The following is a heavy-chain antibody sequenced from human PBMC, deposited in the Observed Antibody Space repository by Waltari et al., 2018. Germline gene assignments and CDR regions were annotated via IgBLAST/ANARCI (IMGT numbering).Heavy chain of an antibody. Sequence: QVQLQQWGAGLLKPSETLSLTCTVSGGSFSAHYWPWIRQSPGKGLEWIGEVTRGGSTNYNPSVKSRVTISLDTSKSQFSLKMNSLTAADTAVYYCARGGDCGGDCVLGHWGQGTLVTVSA. J-gene: IGHJ4*02. CDR1: GGSFSAHY. V-gene: IGHV4-34*01. D-gene: IGHD2-21*02. CDR3: ARGGDCGGDCVLGH. CDR2: VTRGGST.